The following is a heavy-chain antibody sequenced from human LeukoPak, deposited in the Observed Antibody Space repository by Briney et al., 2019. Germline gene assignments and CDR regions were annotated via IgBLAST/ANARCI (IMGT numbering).Heavy chain of an antibody. CDR1: GYTFTGYY. CDR2: INPNSGGT. V-gene: IGHV1-2*04. D-gene: IGHD3-9*01. J-gene: IGHJ3*02. Sequence: ASVKVSCKASGYTFTGYYMHWVRQAPGQGLEWMGWINPNSGGTNYAQKFQGWVTMTRDTSISTAYMELSRLRSDDTAVYYCARDQGRQYDILTGYYPHAFDIWGQGTMDTVSS. CDR3: ARDQGRQYDILTGYYPHAFDI.